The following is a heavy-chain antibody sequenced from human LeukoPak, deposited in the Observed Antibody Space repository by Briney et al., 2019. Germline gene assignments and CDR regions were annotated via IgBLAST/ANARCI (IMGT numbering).Heavy chain of an antibody. CDR1: GGSFSGYY. Sequence: SETLSLTCAVYGGSFSGYYWSWIRQPPGKGLEWIGEINHSGNTNSNPSLKSRVTMSVDTSKNQFSLKLTSVTAADTAVYFCARGLAAAYDYNWFDPWGQGTLVSVSS. D-gene: IGHD5-12*01. CDR2: INHSGNT. CDR3: ARGLAAAYDYNWFDP. V-gene: IGHV4-34*01. J-gene: IGHJ5*02.